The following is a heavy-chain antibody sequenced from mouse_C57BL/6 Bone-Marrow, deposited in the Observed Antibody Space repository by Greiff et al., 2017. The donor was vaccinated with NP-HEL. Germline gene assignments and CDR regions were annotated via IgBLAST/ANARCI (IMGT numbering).Heavy chain of an antibody. D-gene: IGHD2-2*01. V-gene: IGHV6-3*01. CDR1: GFTFSNYW. J-gene: IGHJ1*03. Sequence: DVKLVESGGGLVQPGGSMKLSCVASGFTFSNYWMNWVRQSPEKGLEWVAQIRLKSDNYATHYAESVKGRFTISRDDSKSSVYLQMNNLRAEDTGIYYCTYGYFYWYFDVWGTGTTVTVSS. CDR3: TYGYFYWYFDV. CDR2: IRLKSDNYAT.